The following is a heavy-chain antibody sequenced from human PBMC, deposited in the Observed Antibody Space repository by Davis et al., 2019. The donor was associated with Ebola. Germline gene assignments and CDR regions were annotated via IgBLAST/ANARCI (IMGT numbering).Heavy chain of an antibody. D-gene: IGHD2-15*01. J-gene: IGHJ6*02. V-gene: IGHV3-53*01. CDR1: GFTFSSYA. CDR2: IYSGGST. CDR3: ARDSLTSIVVVVADWAGGMDV. Sequence: GESLKISCAASGFTFSSYAMSWVRQAPGKGLDWVSLIYSGGSTYYADSVKGRFTISRDNSKNTLFLQMNSLRADDTAVYYCARDSLTSIVVVVADWAGGMDVWGQGTTVTVSS.